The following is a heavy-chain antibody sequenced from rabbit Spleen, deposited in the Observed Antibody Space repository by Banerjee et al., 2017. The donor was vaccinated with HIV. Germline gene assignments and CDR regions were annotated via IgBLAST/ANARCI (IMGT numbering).Heavy chain of an antibody. CDR1: GFSFSSNYY. V-gene: IGHV1S40*01. CDR3: ARDTGSSFSSYGMDL. Sequence: QSLEESGGDLVKPGASLTLTCTASGFSFSSNYYICWVRQAPGKGLEWIACIYAGSSGSTYYASWAKGRFTVSKTSSTTVTLQMTSLTVADTATYFCARDTGSSFSSYGMDLWGQGTLVTVS. D-gene: IGHD8-1*01. J-gene: IGHJ6*01. CDR2: IYAGSSGST.